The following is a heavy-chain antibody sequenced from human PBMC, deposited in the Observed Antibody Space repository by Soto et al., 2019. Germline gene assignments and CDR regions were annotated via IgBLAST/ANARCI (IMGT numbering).Heavy chain of an antibody. CDR3: AKESPYADFRIYYFDY. CDR1: GFTFSSYA. Sequence: EVQLLESGGGLVQPGGPLRLSCAASGFTFSSYAMSWVRQAPGKGLEWVSAISGDGTRTYYAGSVKGRFTISRDNSKNTLYLHMNSLRAEDTAVYYCAKESPYADFRIYYFDYWGQGTLSPSPQ. V-gene: IGHV3-23*01. CDR2: ISGDGTRT. D-gene: IGHD4-17*01. J-gene: IGHJ4*02.